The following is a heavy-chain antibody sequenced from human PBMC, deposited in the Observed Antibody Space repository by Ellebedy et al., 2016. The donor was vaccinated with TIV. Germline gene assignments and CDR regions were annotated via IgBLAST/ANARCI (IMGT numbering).Heavy chain of an antibody. CDR2: ISGSGGST. CDR1: GFTFSSYA. J-gene: IGHJ4*02. Sequence: GGSLRLSXAASGFTFSSYAMSWVRQAPGKGLEWVSAISGSGGSTYYADSVKGRFTISRDNSKNTLYLQMNSLRAEYTAVYYCAKDRTWELPAASFDYWGQGTLVTVSS. D-gene: IGHD1-26*01. V-gene: IGHV3-23*01. CDR3: AKDRTWELPAASFDY.